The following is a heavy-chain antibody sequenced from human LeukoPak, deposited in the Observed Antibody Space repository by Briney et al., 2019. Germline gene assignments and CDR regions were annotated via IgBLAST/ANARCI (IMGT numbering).Heavy chain of an antibody. CDR2: INSDGINT. CDR3: ARDLGQYYDTSDNWFDP. J-gene: IGHJ5*02. Sequence: GGSLRLSCAASGFTFSNYWMRWVRQAPGKGLVWVSRINSDGINTSYADSVKGRFTISRDNAKNTLNLQMNSLRAEDTAVYYCARDLGQYYDTSDNWFDPWGQGTLVTVSS. D-gene: IGHD3-22*01. CDR1: GFTFSNYW. V-gene: IGHV3-74*01.